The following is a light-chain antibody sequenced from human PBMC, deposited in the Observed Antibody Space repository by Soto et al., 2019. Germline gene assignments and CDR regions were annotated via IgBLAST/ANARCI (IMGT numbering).Light chain of an antibody. CDR3: AAWDDSLHMI. CDR2: RNY. Sequence: QSVLTQPPSASGTPGQRVTVSCSGSSSNIGSNFVFWYQQLPGTAPKLLIYRNYQRPSGVPDRFSGSKSGTSASLAISGLRSEDEADYYCAAWDDSLHMIFGGGTKLTVL. CDR1: SSNIGSNF. J-gene: IGLJ2*01. V-gene: IGLV1-47*01.